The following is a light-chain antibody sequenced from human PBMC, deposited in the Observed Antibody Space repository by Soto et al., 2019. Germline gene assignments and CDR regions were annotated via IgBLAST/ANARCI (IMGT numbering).Light chain of an antibody. CDR3: LQHNSYPPT. CDR2: KAS. Sequence: DIQMTHAPSTLSGSVGDRVTITRRASQTISSWLAWYQQKPGKAPNLLIYKASSLASGVPSRFSGSGSGTEFTLTISSLQPEDFATYYCLQHNSYPPTFGQGTRLEI. CDR1: QTISSW. V-gene: IGKV1-5*03. J-gene: IGKJ5*01.